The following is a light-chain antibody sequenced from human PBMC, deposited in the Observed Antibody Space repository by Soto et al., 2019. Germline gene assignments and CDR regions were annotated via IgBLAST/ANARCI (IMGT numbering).Light chain of an antibody. CDR1: SSNIGSDV. V-gene: IGLV1-47*01. CDR3: AAWDASLSAFV. Sequence: QSALTQPPSASGTPGQRVTISCAGSSSNIGSDVVFWYHQLPGTAPRLLIDRNNQRPSGVPDRLSGSKSGTSASLAISGLRSEDEGDYYCAAWDASLSAFVFGTGTKLTVL. J-gene: IGLJ1*01. CDR2: RNN.